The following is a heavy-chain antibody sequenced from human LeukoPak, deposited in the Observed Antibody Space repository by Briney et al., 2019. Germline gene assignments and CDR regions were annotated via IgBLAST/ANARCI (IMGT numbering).Heavy chain of an antibody. J-gene: IGHJ3*02. CDR3: ARVLYSSSFDAFDI. V-gene: IGHV1-69*13. CDR2: IIPIFGTA. D-gene: IGHD6-13*01. Sequence: SVKVSCKASGGTFSSYAISWVRQAPGQGLEWMGGIIPIFGTANYAQKFQGRVTITADESTSTAYMELSSLRSEDTAVYYCARVLYSSSFDAFDIWGQGTMVTVSS. CDR1: GGTFSSYA.